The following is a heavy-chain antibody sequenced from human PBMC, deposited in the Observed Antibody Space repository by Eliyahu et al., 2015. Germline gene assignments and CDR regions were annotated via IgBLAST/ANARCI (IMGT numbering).Heavy chain of an antibody. CDR1: DFTFXXYT. CDR3: ARDDIGVWHYDSRGYPLDY. V-gene: IGHV3-21*01. Sequence: VQLVESGGGLVKPGGSLRLSCAASDFTFXXYTMNWVRQAPRKGLEWVSSISSSSNYIYYAESVKGRFTISRDNAKNSLYLQMNSLGAEDTAIYYCARDDIGVWHYDSRGYPLDYWGPGTLVTVSS. J-gene: IGHJ4*02. CDR2: ISSSSNYI. D-gene: IGHD3-22*01.